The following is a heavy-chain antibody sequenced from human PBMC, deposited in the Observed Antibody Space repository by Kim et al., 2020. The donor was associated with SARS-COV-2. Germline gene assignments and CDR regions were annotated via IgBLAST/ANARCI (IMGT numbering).Heavy chain of an antibody. CDR2: T. D-gene: IGHD1-26*01. Sequence: THHNPSLQSRITTSVDTSKNQLSLKLSSVTAADTAVYYCARGGGSYIADYWGQGTLVTVSS. J-gene: IGHJ4*02. CDR3: ARGGGSYIADY. V-gene: IGHV4-34*13.